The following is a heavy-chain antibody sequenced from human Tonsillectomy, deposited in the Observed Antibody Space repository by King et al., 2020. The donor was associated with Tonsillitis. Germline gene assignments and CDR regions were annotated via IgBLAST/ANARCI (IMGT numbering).Heavy chain of an antibody. V-gene: IGHV3-30*18. Sequence: VQLVESGGGVVQPGRSLRLSCAASGFTFSSYGMHWVRQAPGKGLEWVAVISYDGSNKYYADSVKGRFTISRDNSKNTLYLQMNSLRAEDTAVYYCAKESYHYGDYYTVWYFDLWGRGTLVTVSS. CDR3: AKESYHYGDYYTVWYFDL. CDR1: GFTFSSYG. CDR2: ISYDGSNK. J-gene: IGHJ2*01. D-gene: IGHD4-17*01.